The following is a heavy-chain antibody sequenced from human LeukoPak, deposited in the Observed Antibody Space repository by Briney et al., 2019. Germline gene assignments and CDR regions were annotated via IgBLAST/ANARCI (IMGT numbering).Heavy chain of an antibody. D-gene: IGHD3-22*01. J-gene: IGHJ4*02. CDR2: IKPDGSEK. V-gene: IGHV3-7*01. CDR3: ATSEDVSSVYRSLNY. Sequence: PGGSLRLSCAASGFTFSSYSMNWVRQAPGKGLEWVASIKPDGSEKSYVDSVKGRFTISRDNAKNSLYLQINSLRAEDTAVYYCATSEDVSSVYRSLNYWGQGTLVTVSS. CDR1: GFTFSSYS.